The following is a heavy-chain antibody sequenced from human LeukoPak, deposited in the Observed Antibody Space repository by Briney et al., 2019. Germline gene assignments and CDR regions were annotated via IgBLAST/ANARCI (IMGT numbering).Heavy chain of an antibody. V-gene: IGHV3-48*03. CDR2: ISSSGSTI. J-gene: IGHJ5*02. CDR1: GFTFSSYE. Sequence: GSLRFSCAASGFTFSSYEMNWVRQAPGKGLEWVSYISSSGSTIYYADSVKGRFTIARDNAKNSLYLQMNSLRAEDTAVYYCAREGSGSIYNLFDPWGQGTLVTVSS. CDR3: AREGSGSIYNLFDP. D-gene: IGHD3-10*01.